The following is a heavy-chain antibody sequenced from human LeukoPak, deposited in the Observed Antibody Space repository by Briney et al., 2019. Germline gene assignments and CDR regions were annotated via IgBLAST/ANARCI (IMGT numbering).Heavy chain of an antibody. CDR3: ARVREYSSGWYTP. V-gene: IGHV1-3*01. D-gene: IGHD6-19*01. J-gene: IGHJ5*02. CDR2: INAGNGNT. CDR1: GYTFTSYA. Sequence: ASVKVSCKASGYTFTSYAMHWVRQAPGQRLEWMGWINAGNGNTEYSQKFQGRVTITRDTSASTAYMELSSLRSEDTAVYYCARVREYSSGWYTPWGQGTLVTVSS.